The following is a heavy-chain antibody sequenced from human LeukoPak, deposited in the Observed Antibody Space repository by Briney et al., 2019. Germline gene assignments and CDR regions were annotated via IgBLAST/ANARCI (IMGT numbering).Heavy chain of an antibody. Sequence: GGSLRLSCAASGFTFSSYWMHWVRQVPGKGLAWVSRINNDGNTLNYADSVKGRFIISRDNAKNTLYLQMDSLRAEDTAVYYCARVLAGSYRQLDLWGRGTLVTVSS. CDR3: ARVLAGSYRQLDL. D-gene: IGHD1-26*01. CDR2: INNDGNTL. J-gene: IGHJ2*01. V-gene: IGHV3-74*01. CDR1: GFTFSSYW.